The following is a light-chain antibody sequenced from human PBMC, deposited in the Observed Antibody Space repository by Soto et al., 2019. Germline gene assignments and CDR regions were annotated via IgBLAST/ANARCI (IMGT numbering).Light chain of an antibody. Sequence: EIVMTQSPATLSVSPGERATLSCRAGQNIHTNLAWYQQKPGQAPRLLLYGASTGATGLPARFSVSASGTEFTLTINSLQAEDWAVYYCQQYYNWPRSFCQGTRLEIK. CDR3: QQYYNWPRS. V-gene: IGKV3-15*01. CDR2: GAS. CDR1: QNIHTN. J-gene: IGKJ5*01.